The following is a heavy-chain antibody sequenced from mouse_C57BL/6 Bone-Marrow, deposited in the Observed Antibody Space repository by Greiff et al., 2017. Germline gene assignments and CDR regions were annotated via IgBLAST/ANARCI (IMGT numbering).Heavy chain of an antibody. Sequence: EVKLVESGGGLVQPGGSMKLSCVASGFTFSNYWMNWVRQSPEKGLEWVAQIRLKSDNYATNYAVSVKGRFTISRADTKRSVYLQRHNLRAADYGIYYCRVYYYGSRCSMADWGQGTSVTVSA. J-gene: IGHJ4*01. CDR2: IRLKSDNYAT. V-gene: IGHV6-3*01. CDR3: RVYYYGSRCSMAD. D-gene: IGHD1-1*01. CDR1: GFTFSNYW.